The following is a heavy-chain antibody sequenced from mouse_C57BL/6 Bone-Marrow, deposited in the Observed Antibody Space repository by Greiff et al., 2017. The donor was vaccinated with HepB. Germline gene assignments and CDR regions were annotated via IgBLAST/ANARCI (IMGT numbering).Heavy chain of an antibody. D-gene: IGHD2-13*01. J-gene: IGHJ1*03. CDR1: GYTFTSYD. CDR2: IYPGDGST. V-gene: IGHV1-85*01. CDR3: ARSGDWYFDV. Sequence: VQLQQSGPELVKPGASVKLSCKASGYTFTSYDINWVKQRPGQGLEWIGWIYPGDGSTKYNEKFKGKATLTVDTSSSTAYMELYSLTSEDSAVYFGARSGDWYFDVWGTGTTVTVSS.